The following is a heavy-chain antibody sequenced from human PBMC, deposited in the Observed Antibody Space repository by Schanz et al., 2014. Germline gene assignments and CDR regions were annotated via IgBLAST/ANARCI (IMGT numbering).Heavy chain of an antibody. J-gene: IGHJ3*01. CDR1: GFTFSSYA. Sequence: EVQLLESGGGLVQPGGSLRLSYAASGFTFSSYAMSWVRQAPGKGLEWVSAISGGGGTTYYADSVKGRFTISRDNSKNTLYLQMNSLRAEDTAVYYCTTDNGHFAFDFWGQGTMVTVSS. CDR2: ISGGGGTT. CDR3: TTDNGHFAFDF. V-gene: IGHV3-23*01. D-gene: IGHD2-8*01.